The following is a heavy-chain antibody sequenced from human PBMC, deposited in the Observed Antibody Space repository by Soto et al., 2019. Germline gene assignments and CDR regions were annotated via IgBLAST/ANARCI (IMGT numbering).Heavy chain of an antibody. J-gene: IGHJ4*02. CDR2: ISGSGGST. CDR3: AKAGRFLEWSPYYFDY. CDR1: GFTFSSYA. Sequence: GGSLRLSCAASGFTFSSYAMSWVRQAPGKGLEWVSAISGSGGSTYYADSVKGRFTISRDNSKNTLYLQMNSLRAEDTAVYYCAKAGRFLEWSPYYFDYWGQGTLVTVSS. D-gene: IGHD3-3*01. V-gene: IGHV3-23*01.